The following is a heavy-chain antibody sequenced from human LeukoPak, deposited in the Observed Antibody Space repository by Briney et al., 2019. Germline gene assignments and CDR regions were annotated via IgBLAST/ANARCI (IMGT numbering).Heavy chain of an antibody. Sequence: SETLSLTCTVSGGSIRSYYWSWIRQPPGKGLEWIGYIYYSGSTNYNPSLKSRVTISVDTSKNQFSLKLSSVTAADTAVYYCARLGGSDRQHWGQGTLVTVSS. CDR3: ARLGGSDRQH. CDR2: IYYSGST. CDR1: GGSIRSYY. D-gene: IGHD1-26*01. V-gene: IGHV4-59*01. J-gene: IGHJ1*01.